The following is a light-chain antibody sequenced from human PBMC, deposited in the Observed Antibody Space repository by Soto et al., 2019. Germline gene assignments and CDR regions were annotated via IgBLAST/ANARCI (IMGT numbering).Light chain of an antibody. V-gene: IGKV1-12*01. CDR1: DGVSNG. J-gene: IGKJ4*01. CDR3: LKDHSSPRT. Sequence: VTITSWASDGVSNGVGWYQQKKGKAPKLLIYGASTLESDVPARFSGSGYGTDVTLNIARLQPEDVATYYCLKDHSSPRTFGGGTKVDIK. CDR2: GAS.